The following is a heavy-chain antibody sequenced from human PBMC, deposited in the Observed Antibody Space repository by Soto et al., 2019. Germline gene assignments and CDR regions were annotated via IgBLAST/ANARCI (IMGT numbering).Heavy chain of an antibody. D-gene: IGHD3-16*01. CDR3: ARLLSVSYVDYYYMDV. CDR1: GFAFKEYS. CDR2: MSGSGITI. V-gene: IGHV3-11*01. J-gene: IGHJ6*03. Sequence: QVQLVETGGGLVKPGGSLRLSCAASGFAFKEYSMTWIRQAPGKGLEWVSLMSGSGITIHYADSMKGRFTISRDNAKNSLFLQMDSLRADDTAVYYCARLLSVSYVDYYYMDVWGKGTTVTVSS.